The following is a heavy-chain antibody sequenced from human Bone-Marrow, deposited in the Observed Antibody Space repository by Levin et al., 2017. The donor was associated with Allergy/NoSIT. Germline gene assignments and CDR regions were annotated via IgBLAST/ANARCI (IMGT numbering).Heavy chain of an antibody. CDR3: TKETSLNTDDGWGWYFEL. CDR2: ISSGGGKI. CDR1: GFGFSSFD. Sequence: GGSLRLSCAASGFGFSSFDTNWVRQAPGKGLEWISSISSGGGKISYADSVKGRFTISRDNTKNSLYLQMNSLRPEDTAVYFCTKETSLNTDDGWGWYFELWSRGTPVSVSS. V-gene: IGHV3-48*03. D-gene: IGHD1-1*01. J-gene: IGHJ2*01.